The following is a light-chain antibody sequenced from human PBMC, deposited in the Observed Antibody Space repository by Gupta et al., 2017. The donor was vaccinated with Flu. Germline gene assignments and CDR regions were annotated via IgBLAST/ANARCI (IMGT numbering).Light chain of an antibody. CDR1: SSDVGSYNL. Sequence: SSDVGSYNLVSWYQQRPGKAPKLMIYEVSRRPSGVSNRFSASKSGNTASLTISGLQAEDEADYYCCSYAGSTSWVFGGGTKLTVL. V-gene: IGLV2-23*02. J-gene: IGLJ3*02. CDR3: CSYAGSTSWV. CDR2: EVS.